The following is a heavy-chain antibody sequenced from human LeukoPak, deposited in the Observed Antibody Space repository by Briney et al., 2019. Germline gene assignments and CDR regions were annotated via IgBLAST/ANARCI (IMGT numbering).Heavy chain of an antibody. J-gene: IGHJ4*02. Sequence: ASVKVSCKTSGYTFADYYMLWVRQAPGQGLEWMGRMSPTSGGTNYAPKFQGRVTMTRDTSISTAYMELSSLRSDDTAIYYCARDDGLDYWGQGTLVTVSS. CDR3: ARDDGLDY. V-gene: IGHV1-2*06. CDR2: MSPTSGGT. CDR1: GYTFADYY.